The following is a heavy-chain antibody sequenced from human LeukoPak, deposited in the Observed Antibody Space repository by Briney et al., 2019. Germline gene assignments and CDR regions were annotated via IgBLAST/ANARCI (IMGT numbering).Heavy chain of an antibody. J-gene: IGHJ4*02. CDR2: ITWNSDDM. V-gene: IGHV3-9*01. CDR3: RVTSWRTGFDY. CDR1: GFSFEAYG. D-gene: IGHD1-1*01. Sequence: GRSLRLSCAASGFSFEAYGMYWVRQAPGKGLEWVSGITWNSDDMAYADSVKGRFTISRDNAKNCLYLQMNSLTVEDTALYCTRVTSWRTGFDYWGQGTLVTVSS.